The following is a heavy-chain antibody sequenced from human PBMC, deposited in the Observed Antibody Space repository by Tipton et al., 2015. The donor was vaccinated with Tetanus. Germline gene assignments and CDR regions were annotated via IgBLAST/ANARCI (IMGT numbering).Heavy chain of an antibody. J-gene: IGHJ4*02. V-gene: IGHV5-51*01. CDR1: GYIFNNYW. CDR3: ARAHCTDGVCNFGF. CDR2: IYPGDSDT. Sequence: VQLVQSGGEVKKPGESLKISCKGSGYIFNNYWIGWVRQKPGKGLEWMGIIYPGDSDTRYSPSFQGQGTISVDKSINTAYLQWSSLRAWDTSMFYCARAHCTDGVCNFGFWGQGALVTVAS. D-gene: IGHD2-8*01.